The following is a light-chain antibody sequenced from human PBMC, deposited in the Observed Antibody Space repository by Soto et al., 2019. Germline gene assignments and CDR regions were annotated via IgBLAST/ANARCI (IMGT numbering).Light chain of an antibody. CDR1: QSVNSDY. J-gene: IGKJ1*01. Sequence: EIVLTQSPGTLSLFPGERATLSCRATQSVNSDYLAWYQQKPGQAPRLLIYIASRRATGIPDRFSGSGSGIDFTLTISRLEPEDFAVYYCQQYGTSPWTFGQGTKVEIK. V-gene: IGKV3-20*01. CDR2: IAS. CDR3: QQYGTSPWT.